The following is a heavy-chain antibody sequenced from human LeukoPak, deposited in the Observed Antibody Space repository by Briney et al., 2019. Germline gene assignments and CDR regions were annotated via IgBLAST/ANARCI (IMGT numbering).Heavy chain of an antibody. V-gene: IGHV4-34*01. Sequence: SDTLSLTCAVYGGSFSGYYWSWIRQPPGKGLEWIGEMNDSGSTNYNPSLKSRVTISVDTSKNQFSLKLSSVTAADTAVYYCARHAYYYDSSGYLPYYFDYWGQGTLVTVSS. CDR2: MNDSGST. CDR1: GGSFSGYY. CDR3: ARHAYYYDSSGYLPYYFDY. J-gene: IGHJ4*02. D-gene: IGHD3-22*01.